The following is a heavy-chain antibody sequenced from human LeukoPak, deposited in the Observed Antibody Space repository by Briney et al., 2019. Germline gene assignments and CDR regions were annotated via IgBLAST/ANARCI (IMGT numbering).Heavy chain of an antibody. CDR2: IYTSGST. Sequence: SETLSLTCTVSGGSISSYYWSWIRQPAGKGLEWIGRIYTSGSTYYNPSLKSRVTISVDTSKNQFSLKLSSVTAADTAVYYCARVEAYYYDSSGYPLGIDYWGQGTLVTVSS. CDR1: GGSISSYY. J-gene: IGHJ4*02. V-gene: IGHV4-4*07. D-gene: IGHD3-22*01. CDR3: ARVEAYYYDSSGYPLGIDY.